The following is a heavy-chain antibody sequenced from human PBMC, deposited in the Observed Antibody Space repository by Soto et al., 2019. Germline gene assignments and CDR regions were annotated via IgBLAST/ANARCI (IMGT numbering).Heavy chain of an antibody. D-gene: IGHD3-3*01. V-gene: IGHV3-30-3*01. CDR3: ARPFIRSSLLFDF. CDR1: GFSLSNYD. CDR2: GSSDGGNE. J-gene: IGHJ5*01. Sequence: QVQLVESGGGVAQPGRSLRLSCTASGFSLSNYDMHWVRQAPGKGLEWVAVGSSDGGNEYYADSVKGRFTISRDNSKNMVYLQTNSLSPEDTAVYYCARPFIRSSLLFDFWGQGTLVTVSP.